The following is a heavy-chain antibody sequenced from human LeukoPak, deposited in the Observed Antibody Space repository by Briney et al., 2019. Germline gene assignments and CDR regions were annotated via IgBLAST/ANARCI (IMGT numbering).Heavy chain of an antibody. CDR3: ASNARDILTGYFYHYYYMDV. CDR2: INHSGST. Sequence: SGTLSLTRAVYGGSFSGYYWSWIRQPPRKGLEWIGEINHSGSTNYNPSLKSRVTISVDTSKNQFSLKLSSVTAADTAVYYCASNARDILTGYFYHYYYMDVWGKGTTVTVSS. J-gene: IGHJ6*03. CDR1: GGSFSGYY. D-gene: IGHD3-9*01. V-gene: IGHV4-34*01.